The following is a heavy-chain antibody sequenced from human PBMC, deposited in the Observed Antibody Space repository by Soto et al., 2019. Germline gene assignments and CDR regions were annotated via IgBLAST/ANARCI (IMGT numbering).Heavy chain of an antibody. CDR1: GGTFSSYT. CDR3: ARADYYGSGSRYYYYGMDV. Sequence: QVQLVQSGAEVKKPGSSVKVSCKASGGTFSSYTISWVRQAPGQGLEWMGRIIPILGIANYAQKFQGRVTITADKSTSTAYMELSSLRSEDTAVYDCARADYYGSGSRYYYYGMDVWGQGTTVTVSS. D-gene: IGHD3-10*01. CDR2: IIPILGIA. J-gene: IGHJ6*02. V-gene: IGHV1-69*02.